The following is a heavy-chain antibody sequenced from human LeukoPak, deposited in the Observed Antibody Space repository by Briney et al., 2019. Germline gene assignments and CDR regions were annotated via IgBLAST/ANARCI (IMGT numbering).Heavy chain of an antibody. CDR1: GGSISSSHW. Sequence: SGTLSLTCAVSGGSISSSHWWSWVRPPPGKGLEWIGEIYHSGSTNYNPSLENRLTISVDNFKNKMSLKLNSMTAADTAVYYCARQYYAGFDYWGQGTLVTVSS. J-gene: IGHJ4*02. CDR2: IYHSGST. CDR3: ARQYYAGFDY. V-gene: IGHV4-4*02. D-gene: IGHD3-16*01.